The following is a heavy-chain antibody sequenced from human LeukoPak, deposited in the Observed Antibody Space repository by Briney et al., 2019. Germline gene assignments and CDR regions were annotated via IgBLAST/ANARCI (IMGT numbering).Heavy chain of an antibody. CDR3: ARQIIRGNIIVESY. D-gene: IGHD3-10*01. V-gene: IGHV4-30-4*01. CDR2: IYSSGGA. J-gene: IGHJ4*02. Sequence: SETLSLTCAVSDDSISSGGHYWTWFRQPPGKGLEWIGYIYSSGGAYYNPSLRARSTISLDTPTNQFSLRRSSVTAADTAVYYCARQIIRGNIIVESYWGQGSLVTVSS. CDR1: DDSISSGGHY.